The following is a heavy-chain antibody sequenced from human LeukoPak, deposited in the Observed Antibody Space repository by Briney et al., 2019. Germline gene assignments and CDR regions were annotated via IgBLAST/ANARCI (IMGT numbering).Heavy chain of an antibody. D-gene: IGHD2-2*01. J-gene: IGHJ4*02. Sequence: GGSLRLSCTASGLGIGASFINWVRQAPGKGLEWVSLLSRGESAFYADSVKGRFTLSGDTSKNTVFLQMNSLRAEDTAVYFCARAVGVVDCNTYSCKPYYFDYWGQGALVTVSS. V-gene: IGHV3-66*01. CDR2: LSRGESA. CDR1: GLGIGASF. CDR3: ARAVGVVDCNTYSCKPYYFDY.